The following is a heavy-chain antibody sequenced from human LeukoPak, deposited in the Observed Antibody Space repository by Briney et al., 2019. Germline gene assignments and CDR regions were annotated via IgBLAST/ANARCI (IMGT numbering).Heavy chain of an antibody. J-gene: IGHJ3*02. CDR1: GGSTSSTSYY. CDR3: ARDWGSNDYVWGSYRYTGSYDAFDI. Sequence: SETLSLTCTVSGGSTSSTSYYWGWIRQPPGKGLEWIGSIYYSGSTYYNPSLKSRVTVSVDTPKNQFSLKLNSVTAADTAVYYCARDWGSNDYVWGSYRYTGSYDAFDIWGQGTMVTVSS. CDR2: IYYSGST. V-gene: IGHV4-39*07. D-gene: IGHD3-16*02.